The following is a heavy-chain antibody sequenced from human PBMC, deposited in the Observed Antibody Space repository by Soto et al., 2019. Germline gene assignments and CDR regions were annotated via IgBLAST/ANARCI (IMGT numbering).Heavy chain of an antibody. CDR3: ARESLPGTEAWFDP. V-gene: IGHV4-30-2*01. J-gene: IGHJ5*02. Sequence: PSETLSLTCAVSGGSISSGGYSWSWIRQPPGKGLEWIGYIYHSGSTYYNPSLKSRVTISVDRSKNQFSLKLSSVTAADTAVYYCARESLPGTEAWFDPWGQGTLVTVSS. CDR1: GGSISSGGYS. CDR2: IYHSGST. D-gene: IGHD1-7*01.